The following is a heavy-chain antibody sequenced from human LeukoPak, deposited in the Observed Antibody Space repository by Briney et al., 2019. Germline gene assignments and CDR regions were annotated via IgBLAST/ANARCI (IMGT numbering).Heavy chain of an antibody. Sequence: PGGSLRLSCAASGFTFSSYSMNWVRQAPGKGLEWVSFISTSGTTYYADSVKGRFTISRDNAKNSLYLQINSLRAEDTAVYYCARASITMARGELVFYFDYWGQGTLVTVSS. CDR3: ARASITMARGELVFYFDY. CDR2: ISTSGTT. V-gene: IGHV3-48*04. D-gene: IGHD3-10*01. CDR1: GFTFSSYS. J-gene: IGHJ4*02.